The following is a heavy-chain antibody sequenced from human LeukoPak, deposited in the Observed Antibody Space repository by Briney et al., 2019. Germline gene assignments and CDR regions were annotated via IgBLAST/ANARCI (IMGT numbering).Heavy chain of an antibody. V-gene: IGHV3-9*03. CDR1: GFTFDDYA. CDR3: AKATYSGSYGFDY. CDR2: ISWNSGSI. D-gene: IGHD1-26*01. Sequence: GRSLRLSCAASGFTFDDYAMHWVRQAPGKGLEWVSGISWNSGSIGYADSVKGRFTISRDNAKNSLYLQMNSLRAEDMALYYCAKATYSGSYGFDYWDQGTLVTVSS. J-gene: IGHJ4*02.